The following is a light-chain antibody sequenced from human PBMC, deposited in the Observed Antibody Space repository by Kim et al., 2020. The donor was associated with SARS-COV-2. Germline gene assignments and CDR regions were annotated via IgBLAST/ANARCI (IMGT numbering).Light chain of an antibody. CDR1: SGHSSYI. J-gene: IGLJ6*01. V-gene: IGLV4-60*03. Sequence: QPVLTQSSSASASLGSSVKLTCTLSSGHSSYIIAWHQQQPGKAPRYLMKLEGSGSYNKGSGVPDRFSGSSSGADRYLTISNLQSEDEADYYCETRDSNTHVFGSGTKVTVL. CDR3: ETRDSNTHV. CDR2: LEGSGSY.